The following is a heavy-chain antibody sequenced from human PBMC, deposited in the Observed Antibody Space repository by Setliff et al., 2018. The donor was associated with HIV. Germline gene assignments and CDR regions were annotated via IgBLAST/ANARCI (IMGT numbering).Heavy chain of an antibody. CDR1: GFIFSTFP. CDR3: ARDRNCGNGCYSSADH. V-gene: IGHV3-30*01. CDR2: MSGDANSQ. Sequence: GSLRLSCAASGFIFSTFPMHWVRQAPGKRLEWVAVMSGDANSQYYADSVRGRFTISRDNSKNTVYLQMNSLTTEDTAVYYCARDRNCGNGCYSSADHWGLGTLVTVSS. D-gene: IGHD2-21*01. J-gene: IGHJ4*02.